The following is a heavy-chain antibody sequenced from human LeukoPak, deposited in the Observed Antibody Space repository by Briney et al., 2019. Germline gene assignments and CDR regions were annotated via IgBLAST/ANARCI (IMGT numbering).Heavy chain of an antibody. Sequence: SETLSLTCTVSGGSISSYDWSWVRQPPGKGLEWIGFIYYSGSTNYNPSLKSRVTISVDTSKNQFSLKLSSVTAADTAVYYCARYGLAGYHFDYWGQGTLVTVSS. CDR2: IYYSGST. D-gene: IGHD3-16*01. CDR3: ARYGLAGYHFDY. J-gene: IGHJ4*02. CDR1: GGSISSYD. V-gene: IGHV4-59*01.